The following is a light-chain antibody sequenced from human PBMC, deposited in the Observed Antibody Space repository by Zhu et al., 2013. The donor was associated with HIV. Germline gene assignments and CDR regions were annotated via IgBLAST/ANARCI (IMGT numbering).Light chain of an antibody. CDR3: QSCDSGSLSVSWV. J-gene: IGLJ3*02. CDR1: SSNIGAGYD. Sequence: QSVLTQPPSVSGAPGQRVTISCTGSSSNIGAGYDVHWYQQLPGRAPKLLIYGNNNRPSGVPDRFSGSKSGTSASLVITGLQAEDEADYYCQSCDSGSLSVSWVFGGGTTLTVL. CDR2: GNN. V-gene: IGLV1-40*01.